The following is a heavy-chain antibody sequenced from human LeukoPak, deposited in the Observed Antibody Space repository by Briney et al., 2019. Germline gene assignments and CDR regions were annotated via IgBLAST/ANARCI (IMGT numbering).Heavy chain of an antibody. V-gene: IGHV3-23*01. Sequence: GGSLRLSCAASGFTFSSYAMNWVRQAPGKGLEWVSVISSSGGTTYYSDSVKGRFIISGDNSKNTLYLQMNSLRAEDTAVYYCAKAGIAVPTTPEYCGQGTQVTVSS. CDR1: GFTFSSYA. D-gene: IGHD6-19*01. CDR3: AKAGIAVPTTPEY. J-gene: IGHJ4*02. CDR2: ISSSGGTT.